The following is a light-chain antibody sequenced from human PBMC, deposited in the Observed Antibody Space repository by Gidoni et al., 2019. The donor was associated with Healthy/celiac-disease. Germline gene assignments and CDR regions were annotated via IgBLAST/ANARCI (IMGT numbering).Light chain of an antibody. CDR1: SSDVGRYNL. CDR3: CSYAGSSTFDVV. V-gene: IGLV2-23*03. J-gene: IGLJ2*01. Sequence: QSALTQPASVSGSPGQSNTISCTGTSSDVGRYNLVSWYQQHPGKAPKLMIYEGSKRPSGVSNRFSGSKSGNTASLTISGLQAEDEADYYCCSYAGSSTFDVVFGGGTKLTVL. CDR2: EGS.